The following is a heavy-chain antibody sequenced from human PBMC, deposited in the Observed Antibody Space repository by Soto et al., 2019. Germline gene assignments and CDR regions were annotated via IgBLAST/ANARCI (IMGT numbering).Heavy chain of an antibody. CDR3: ARGSVAAAGNLSRFVS. CDR1: GYSFSSYF. J-gene: IGHJ4*02. CDR2: ISSYNGDT. V-gene: IGHV1-18*01. Sequence: GASVKVSCKTSGYSFSSYFFNWVRQAPGQGLEWMGWISSYNGDTNYAQKFQGRVTMTTDTSTSTAYMELRSLTSDDTAVYYCARGSVAAAGNLSRFVSWGQGTLVTVSS. D-gene: IGHD6-13*01.